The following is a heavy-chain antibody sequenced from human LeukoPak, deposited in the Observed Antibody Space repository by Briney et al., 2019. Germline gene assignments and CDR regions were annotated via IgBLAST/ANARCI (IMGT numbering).Heavy chain of an antibody. D-gene: IGHD6-6*01. J-gene: IGHJ3*02. CDR3: GSLDSREDSSSRWGPLDI. CDR2: IYSGGST. V-gene: IGHV3-53*01. Sequence: GGSLRLSCAASGFTVSSNYMSWVRQAPGKGLEWVSVIYSGGSTYYADSVKGRFTISRDNAKNSLYLQMNSLRTEDTAVYYCGSLDSREDSSSRWGPLDIWGQGTMVTVSS. CDR1: GFTVSSNY.